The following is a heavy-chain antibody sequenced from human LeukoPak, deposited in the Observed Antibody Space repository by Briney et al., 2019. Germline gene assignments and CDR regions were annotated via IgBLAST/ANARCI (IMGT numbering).Heavy chain of an antibody. J-gene: IGHJ4*02. CDR1: GLTVSSIY. CDR2: LYSVGDT. CDR3: ARGATVAGDFDC. D-gene: IGHD6-19*01. V-gene: IGHV3-66*01. Sequence: GGSLRLSCVASGLTVSSIYMSWVRQAPGKGLEWVSVLYSVGDTYYADSVKGRFTISRDNSKNTLYLQMNSLRAEDSAVYYCARGATVAGDFDCWGQGTLLTVSS.